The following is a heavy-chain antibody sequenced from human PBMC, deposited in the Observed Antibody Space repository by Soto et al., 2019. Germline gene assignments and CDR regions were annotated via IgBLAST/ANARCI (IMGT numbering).Heavy chain of an antibody. D-gene: IGHD6-13*01. CDR2: INPSGGST. V-gene: IGHV1-46*01. Sequence: ASVKVSCKASGYTFTSYYMHWVRQAPGQGLEWMGIINPSGGSTSYAQKFQGRVTMTRDTSTSTVYMELSSLRSEDTAVYYCASEKAAAGTIRRLAFDIWGQGTMVTVSS. CDR1: GYTFTSYY. J-gene: IGHJ3*02. CDR3: ASEKAAAGTIRRLAFDI.